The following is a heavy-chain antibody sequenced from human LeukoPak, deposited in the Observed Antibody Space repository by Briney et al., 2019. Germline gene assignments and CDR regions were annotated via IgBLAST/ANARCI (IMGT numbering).Heavy chain of an antibody. V-gene: IGHV1-24*01. CDR3: ARNYYDSSGYYYFDY. Sequence: ASVKVSCKVSGYTLTELSMHWVRQAPGKGLEWMGGFDPEDGETIYAQKFQGRVTMTEDTSTDTAYMELSSLRSEGTAVYYCARNYYDSSGYYYFDYWGQGTLVTVSS. D-gene: IGHD3-22*01. J-gene: IGHJ4*02. CDR2: FDPEDGET. CDR1: GYTLTELS.